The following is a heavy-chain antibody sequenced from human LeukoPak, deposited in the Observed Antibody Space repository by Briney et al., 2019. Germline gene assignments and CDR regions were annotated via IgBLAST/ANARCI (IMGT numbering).Heavy chain of an antibody. Sequence: PGRSLRLSCAASGFTFSSYAMHWVRQAPGKGLEWVAVISHDGSNKYYADSVKGRFTISRDNSKNTLYLQMNSLRAEDTAVYYCARDITSGSYFDYWGQGTLVTVSS. D-gene: IGHD1-26*01. CDR2: ISHDGSNK. CDR3: ARDITSGSYFDY. J-gene: IGHJ4*02. V-gene: IGHV3-30-3*01. CDR1: GFTFSSYA.